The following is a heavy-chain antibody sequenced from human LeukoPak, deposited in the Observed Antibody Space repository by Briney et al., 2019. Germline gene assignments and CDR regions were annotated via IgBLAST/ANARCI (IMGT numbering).Heavy chain of an antibody. V-gene: IGHV1-69-2*01. CDR1: GYIFTDNY. D-gene: IGHD2-21*01. Sequence: ASVKISCKASGYIFTDNYIHWVQQAPGKGLEWMGRINTKNGETFFAERFQGRVIMTADSSIDTAYMDLRSVRSQDTAVYYCATVSTILGLHVDVWGKGTSVIVSS. CDR3: ATVSTILGLHVDV. CDR2: INTKNGET. J-gene: IGHJ6*04.